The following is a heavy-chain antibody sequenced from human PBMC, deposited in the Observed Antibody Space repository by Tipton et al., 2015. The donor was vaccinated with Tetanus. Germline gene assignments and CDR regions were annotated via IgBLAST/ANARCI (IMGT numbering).Heavy chain of an antibody. CDR1: GGSIRSGGYY. V-gene: IGHV4-31*03. Sequence: TLSLTCTVSGGSIRSGGYYWTWIRQHPERGLEWLGYIYYTGNTYYNPSLKSRVTISLDTTKKQVSLKLSSVTAADTAVYYCARGDYYGSGTYDVWGQGTTVTAPS. CDR2: IYYTGNT. J-gene: IGHJ6*02. D-gene: IGHD3-10*01. CDR3: ARGDYYGSGTYDV.